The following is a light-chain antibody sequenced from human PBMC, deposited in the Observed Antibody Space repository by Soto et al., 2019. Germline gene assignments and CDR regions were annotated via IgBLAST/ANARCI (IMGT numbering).Light chain of an antibody. Sequence: QSALTQPACVSGSPGQSITISWTGTSSDVGGYNYVSLYQQHPDKAPRLMIYDVSNRPSGVSDRFSGSKSGDTASLTISGLQPDDAADYYWTSFTRRHSYVYASGT. CDR1: SSDVGGYNY. CDR3: TSFTRRHSYV. V-gene: IGLV2-14*03. J-gene: IGLJ1*01. CDR2: DVS.